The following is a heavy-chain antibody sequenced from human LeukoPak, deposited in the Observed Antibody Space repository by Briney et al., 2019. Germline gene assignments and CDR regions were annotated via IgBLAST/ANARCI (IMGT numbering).Heavy chain of an antibody. Sequence: PGGSLRLSCAASGFTFSSFNMNWVRQAPGKGLEWVSSISSTSSLIWYADSLKGRFTISRDNAKNSLYLQMNSLKTEDTAVYYCTTKTWSDKDYWGQGTLVTVSS. CDR2: ISSTSSLI. CDR1: GFTFSSFN. CDR3: TTKTWSDKDY. V-gene: IGHV3-21*03. D-gene: IGHD3-3*01. J-gene: IGHJ4*02.